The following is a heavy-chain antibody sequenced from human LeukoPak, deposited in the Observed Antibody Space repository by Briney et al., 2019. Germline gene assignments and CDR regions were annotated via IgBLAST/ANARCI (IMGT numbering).Heavy chain of an antibody. V-gene: IGHV3-7*04. Sequence: GGSLRLSCAAPGFTFSSYWMSWVRQAPGKGLEWVANIKQDGSEKYYVDSVKGRFTISRDNAKNSLYLQMNSLRAEDTAVYYCARDQLWFGELLFDYWGQGTLVTVSS. J-gene: IGHJ4*02. CDR1: GFTFSSYW. D-gene: IGHD3-10*01. CDR3: ARDQLWFGELLFDY. CDR2: IKQDGSEK.